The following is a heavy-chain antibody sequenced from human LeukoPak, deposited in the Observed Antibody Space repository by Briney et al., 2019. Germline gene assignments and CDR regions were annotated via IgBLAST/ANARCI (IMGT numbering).Heavy chain of an antibody. CDR1: GFTFSRYW. Sequence: PGGSLRLSCAASGFTFSRYWMSWVRQAPGKGLEWVANMKQDGSDKYYVDSVKGRLTISRGNAKNSLYLQMNSLRAEDTAVYYCARDEGGSYSFDYWGQGTLVTVSS. D-gene: IGHD1-26*01. V-gene: IGHV3-7*01. CDR3: ARDEGGSYSFDY. CDR2: MKQDGSDK. J-gene: IGHJ4*02.